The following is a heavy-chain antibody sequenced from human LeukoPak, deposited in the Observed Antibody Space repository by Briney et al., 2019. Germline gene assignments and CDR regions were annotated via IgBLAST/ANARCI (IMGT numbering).Heavy chain of an antibody. V-gene: IGHV4-4*07. Sequence: PSETLSLTCTVSGGSISSYYWSWIRQPAGKGLEWIGRIYTSGSTNYNPSLKSRVTISVDKSKNQFFLKLSSVTAADTAVYYCARTLRGVTLDYWGQGTLVTVSS. CDR3: ARTLRGVTLDY. D-gene: IGHD3-10*01. CDR1: GGSISSYY. CDR2: IYTSGST. J-gene: IGHJ4*02.